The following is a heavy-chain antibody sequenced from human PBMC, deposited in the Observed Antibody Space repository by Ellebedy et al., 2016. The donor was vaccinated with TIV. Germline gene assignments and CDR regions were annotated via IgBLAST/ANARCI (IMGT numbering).Heavy chain of an antibody. CDR1: GFSLSNARMG. D-gene: IGHD2-2*01. CDR3: ARLPCSTSCHYYYYYGMDV. V-gene: IGHV2-26*01. CDR2: IFSNDEK. Sequence: SGPTLVKPTETLTLTCTVSGFSLSNARMGVSWIRQPPGKALEWLAHIFSNDEKSYSTSLKSRLTISKDTSKSQVVLTMTNMDPVDTATYYCARLPCSTSCHYYYYYGMDVWGQGTTVTVSS. J-gene: IGHJ6*02.